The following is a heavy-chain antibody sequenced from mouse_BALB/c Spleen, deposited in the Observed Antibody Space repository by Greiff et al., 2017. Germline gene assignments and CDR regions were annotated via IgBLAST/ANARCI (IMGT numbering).Heavy chain of an antibody. J-gene: IGHJ4*01. CDR2: INPSSGYT. D-gene: IGHD3-1*01. CDR1: GYTFTSYT. V-gene: IGHV1-4*02. Sequence: QVQLQQSAAELARPGASVKMSCKASGYTFTSYTMHWVKQRPGQGLEWIGYINPSSGYTEYNQKFKDMTTLTADKSSSTAYMQLSSLTSEDSAVYYCARGQLGLRTAMDYWGQGTSVTVSS. CDR3: ARGQLGLRTAMDY.